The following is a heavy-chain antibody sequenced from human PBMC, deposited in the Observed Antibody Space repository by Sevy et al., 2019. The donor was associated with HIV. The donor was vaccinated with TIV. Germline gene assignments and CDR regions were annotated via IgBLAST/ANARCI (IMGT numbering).Heavy chain of an antibody. CDR3: ARDLLPGSWSPPGY. J-gene: IGHJ4*02. D-gene: IGHD2-8*02. CDR1: GGSISSGSYY. Sequence: SETLSLTCTVSGGSISSGSYYWSWIRHPAGKGLEWIGRIYPSGSTNYNPSLKSRVTISVDTSKNQFSLKLSSVTAADTAVYYCARDLLPGSWSPPGYWGQGTLVTVSS. CDR2: IYPSGST. V-gene: IGHV4-61*02.